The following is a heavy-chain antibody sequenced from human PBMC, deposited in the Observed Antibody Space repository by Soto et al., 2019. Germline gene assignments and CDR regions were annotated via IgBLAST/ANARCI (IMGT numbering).Heavy chain of an antibody. V-gene: IGHV2-5*02. CDR1: GFSLSTSGVA. Sequence: QITLKESGPTLVKPTQTLTLTCTFSGFSLSTSGVAVGWIRQPPGKALEWLALIYWDDDKRYSPSLKSRLTITKDTSKNQVVLTMTNMDPVDTATYYGAHRRGYYDNSGRKYLDDWGQGTLVTVSS. CDR3: AHRRGYYDNSGRKYLDD. D-gene: IGHD3-22*01. J-gene: IGHJ4*02. CDR2: IYWDDDK.